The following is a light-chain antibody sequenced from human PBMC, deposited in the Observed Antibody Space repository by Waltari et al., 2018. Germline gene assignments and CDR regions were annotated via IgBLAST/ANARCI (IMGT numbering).Light chain of an antibody. V-gene: IGLV1-44*01. CDR2: SNN. Sequence: QSVLTQPPSVSGTPGQRVSFSCSGSSSNIGSKSVNWYQQVPGPAPKLLIYSNNQRPSGVPDRFSGSKSGTSASLAISGLQSEDEADYYCATWDDSLNGLFGGGTRLTVL. CDR3: ATWDDSLNGL. CDR1: SSNIGSKS. J-gene: IGLJ2*01.